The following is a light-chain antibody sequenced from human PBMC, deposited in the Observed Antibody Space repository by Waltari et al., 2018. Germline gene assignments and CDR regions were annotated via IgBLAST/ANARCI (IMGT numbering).Light chain of an antibody. J-gene: IGLJ2*01. CDR2: EVT. CDR3: TSYAVTKVV. CDR1: SSDMGGYNY. V-gene: IGLV2-8*01. Sequence: QSVLTQPPSASGFLGQSVAISCPGPSSDMGGYNYVSWYQQPPGTAPKLLIYEVTKRPSGVPDRFSGSKSGNTASLTVSGLQAEDEADYYCTSYAVTKVVFGGGTKLTVL.